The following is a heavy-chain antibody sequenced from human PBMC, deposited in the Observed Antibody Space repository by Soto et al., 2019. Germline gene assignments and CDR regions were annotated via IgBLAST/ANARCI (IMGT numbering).Heavy chain of an antibody. D-gene: IGHD3-22*01. V-gene: IGHV1-69*13. J-gene: IGHJ6*02. CDR1: GGTFSSYA. CDR3: ARAGYYYDSSGYYPYYYYGMDV. CDR2: IIPIFGTA. Sequence: SVKVSCKASGGTFSSYAISWVRQAPGQGLEWMGGIIPIFGTANYAQKFQGRVTITADESTRTAYMELSSLRSEDTAVYYCARAGYYYDSSGYYPYYYYGMDVWGQGTTVTVSS.